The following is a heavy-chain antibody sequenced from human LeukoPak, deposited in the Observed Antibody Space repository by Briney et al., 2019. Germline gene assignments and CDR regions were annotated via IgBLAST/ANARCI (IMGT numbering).Heavy chain of an antibody. Sequence: GGSLRLSCAASGFTFTNNSMTWVRQAPGKGLEWVSSISDSGSVTYYMDSVRGRFTISRDNSKNTLYLQMNSLRAEDTAVYYCTGPGYGSPISNFDYWGQGTLVIVSS. CDR1: GFTFTNNS. CDR3: TGPGYGSPISNFDY. V-gene: IGHV3-23*01. J-gene: IGHJ4*02. CDR2: ISDSGSVT. D-gene: IGHD2-2*01.